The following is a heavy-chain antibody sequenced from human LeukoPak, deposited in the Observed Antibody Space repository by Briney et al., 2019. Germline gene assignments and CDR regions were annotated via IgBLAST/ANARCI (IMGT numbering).Heavy chain of an antibody. J-gene: IGHJ3*02. CDR3: ARGLGPMYAFDI. V-gene: IGHV3-53*01. CDR1: GFTFSRDS. D-gene: IGHD5-12*01. Sequence: GGSLRLSCAASGFTFSRDSMNWVRQAPGKGLEWVSVIYSGGSTYYADSVKGRFTISRDNSKNTLYLQMNSLRAEDTAVYYCARGLGPMYAFDIWGQGTMVTVSS. CDR2: IYSGGST.